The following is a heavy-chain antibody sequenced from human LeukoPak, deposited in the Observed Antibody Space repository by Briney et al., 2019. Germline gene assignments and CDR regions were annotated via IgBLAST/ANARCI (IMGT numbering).Heavy chain of an antibody. V-gene: IGHV3-21*01. D-gene: IGHD6-13*01. CDR1: GFTFSSYS. CDR2: ISSSSSYI. Sequence: PGGSPRLSCAASGFTFSSYSMNWGRPAPGKGLELVSSISSSSSYIYYADSVKGRFTISRDNAKNSLYLQMNSLRAEDTAVYYCARDSSSWYNYGMDVWGKGTTVTVSS. J-gene: IGHJ6*04. CDR3: ARDSSSWYNYGMDV.